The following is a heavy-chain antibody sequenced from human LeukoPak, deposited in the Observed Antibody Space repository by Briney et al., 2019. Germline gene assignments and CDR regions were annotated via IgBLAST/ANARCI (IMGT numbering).Heavy chain of an antibody. V-gene: IGHV4-4*02. CDR3: AGVRLGSSGFSEYFEH. J-gene: IGHJ1*01. CDR2: ISQSART. D-gene: IGHD3-22*01. CDR1: GGSISNNW. Sequence: SETLSLTCAVTGGSISNNWWTWVRRPPGKGLEWIGEISQSARTNYNPSLKSRVTMSIDKSRNQFSLKMNPVTAADTAVYYCAGVRLGSSGFSEYFEHWGQGTLVTVSS.